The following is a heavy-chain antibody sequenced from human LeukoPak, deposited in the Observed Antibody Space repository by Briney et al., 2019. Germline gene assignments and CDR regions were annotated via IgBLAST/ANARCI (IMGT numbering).Heavy chain of an antibody. CDR2: INHSGST. V-gene: IGHV4-4*02. D-gene: IGHD6-19*01. Sequence: PSETLSLTCAVSGASVSSSNWWIWVRQPPKKGLEWIGEINHSGSTNYNPSLKSRVTMSVDTSKNQISLRLSSVTAADTAVYYCARGLYGSDSYWGQGNLVTVSS. CDR3: ARGLYGSDSY. J-gene: IGHJ4*02. CDR1: GASVSSSNW.